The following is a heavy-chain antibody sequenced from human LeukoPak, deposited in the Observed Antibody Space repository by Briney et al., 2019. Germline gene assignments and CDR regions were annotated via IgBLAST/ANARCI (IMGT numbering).Heavy chain of an antibody. CDR2: IYYSGST. CDR3: ARYMRVDSRGFDL. D-gene: IGHD6-13*01. Sequence: SETLSLTCTVSGGSISSDYWSWIRQPPGKGLEWIGYIYYSGSTNYNPSLKSRVTISVDTSKNQFSLKLSSVTAADTAVYYCARYMRVDSRGFDLWGRGTLVIVSS. CDR1: GGSISSDY. V-gene: IGHV4-59*01. J-gene: IGHJ2*01.